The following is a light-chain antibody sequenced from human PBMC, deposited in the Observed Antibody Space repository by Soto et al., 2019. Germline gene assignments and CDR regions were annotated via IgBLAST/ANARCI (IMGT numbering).Light chain of an antibody. V-gene: IGKV3-11*01. CDR3: HQRQSWPRT. Sequence: VLTQAPATLSSLPGERVTLSCMASQCISTRLAWYQHRPGQAPRLLIYQTSSRAAGIPARFSASGSGTDFTLTISDVQPEDFALYYCHQRQSWPRTFGQGTKVDIK. J-gene: IGKJ1*01. CDR1: QCISTR. CDR2: QTS.